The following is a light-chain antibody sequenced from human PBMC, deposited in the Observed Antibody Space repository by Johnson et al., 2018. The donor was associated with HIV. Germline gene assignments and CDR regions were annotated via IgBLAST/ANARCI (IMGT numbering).Light chain of an antibody. V-gene: IGLV1-51*02. CDR2: ENN. J-gene: IGLJ1*01. Sequence: QSVLMQPPSVSAAPGQKVTISCSGSSSNIGNNYVSWYQQLPGTAPKLLIYENNKRPSGIPDRFSGSKSGTSATLGITGLQTEDEAEYYCGTWDSSLSAYVFGTGTKVTVL. CDR1: SSNIGNNY. CDR3: GTWDSSLSAYV.